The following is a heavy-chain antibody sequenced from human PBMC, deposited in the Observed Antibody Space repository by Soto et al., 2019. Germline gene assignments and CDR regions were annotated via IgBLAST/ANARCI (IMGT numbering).Heavy chain of an antibody. CDR2: INHSGST. J-gene: IGHJ5*02. CDR3: ARVYGSGSMTNWFDP. CDR1: GGSFSGYY. D-gene: IGHD3-10*01. V-gene: IGHV4-34*01. Sequence: SETLSLTCAVYGGSFSGYYWSWIRQPPGKGLEWIGEINHSGSTNYNPSLKSRVTISVDTSKNQFSLKLSSVTAADTAVYYCARVYGSGSMTNWFDPWGQGTLVTV.